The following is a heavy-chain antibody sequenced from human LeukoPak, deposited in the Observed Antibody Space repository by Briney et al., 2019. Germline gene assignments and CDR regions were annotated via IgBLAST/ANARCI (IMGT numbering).Heavy chain of an antibody. CDR1: GGPFSGYY. J-gene: IGHJ4*02. CDR3: ARVGEYCSSTSCYYIFDY. CDR2: INHSGST. D-gene: IGHD2-2*01. Sequence: SETLSLTCAVYGGPFSGYYWSWIRQPPGKGLEWIGEINHSGSTNYNPSLKSRVTISVDTSKNQFSLKLSSVTAADTAVYYCARVGEYCSSTSCYYIFDYWGQGTLVTVSS. V-gene: IGHV4-34*01.